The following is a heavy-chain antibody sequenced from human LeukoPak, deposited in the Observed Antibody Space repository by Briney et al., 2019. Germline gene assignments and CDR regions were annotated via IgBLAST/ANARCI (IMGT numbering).Heavy chain of an antibody. Sequence: PGGSLRLSCAASGFTFSSRWMGWVRQAPGKGLEWVANIRNDGLTQYYLDSVKGRFTIFRDNAKDSLSLQMNSLRAEDTAVYFCARHGDYCFDLWGQGTLVTVSS. J-gene: IGHJ4*02. CDR3: ARHGDYCFDL. CDR1: GFTFSSRW. CDR2: IRNDGLTQ. V-gene: IGHV3-7*01. D-gene: IGHD4-17*01.